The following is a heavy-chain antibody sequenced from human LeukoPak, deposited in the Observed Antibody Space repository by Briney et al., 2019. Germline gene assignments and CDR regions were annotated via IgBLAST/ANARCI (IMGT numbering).Heavy chain of an antibody. CDR1: GGSFSGYY. Sequence: SETLSLTCAVYGGSFSGYYWSWIRQPPGKGLEWIGEINHSGSTNYNPSLKSRVTISVDTSKNQFSLKLSSVTAADTAVYYCARGYVDTAMVFALYYYYYYYMDVWGKGTTVTVSS. CDR2: INHSGST. J-gene: IGHJ6*03. V-gene: IGHV4-34*01. D-gene: IGHD5-18*01. CDR3: ARGYVDTAMVFALYYYYYYYMDV.